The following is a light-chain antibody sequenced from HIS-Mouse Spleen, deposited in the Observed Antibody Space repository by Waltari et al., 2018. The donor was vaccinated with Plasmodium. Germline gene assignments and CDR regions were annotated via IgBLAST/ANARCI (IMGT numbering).Light chain of an antibody. CDR2: DVS. CDR1: SSDVGGYNY. J-gene: IGLJ2*01. CDR3: CSYAGSYTWV. Sequence: QSALTQPRSVCGSPGQSVTISCTGTSSDVGGYNYVSWYQQHPGKAPKLMIYDVSKRPSGLPDRFSGSKSGNAASLSISGLQAEDEADYYCCSYAGSYTWVFGGGTKLTVL. V-gene: IGLV2-11*01.